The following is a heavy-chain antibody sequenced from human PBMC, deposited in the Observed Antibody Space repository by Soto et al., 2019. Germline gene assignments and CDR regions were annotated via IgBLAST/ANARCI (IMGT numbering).Heavy chain of an antibody. CDR1: GGSFSDYY. D-gene: IGHD3-9*01. CDR2: INHNGRT. V-gene: IGHV4-34*01. CDR3: ATIPYYDFFTGYRPGGFDP. Sequence: SETLSLTCAVYGGSFSDYYWSWIRQPPGKGLEWIGEINHNGRTNYNPSLKSRVTMSVDTSKNQFSLKLNSVTAADTAVYYCATIPYYDFFTGYRPGGFDPWGQGRLVTVSS. J-gene: IGHJ5*02.